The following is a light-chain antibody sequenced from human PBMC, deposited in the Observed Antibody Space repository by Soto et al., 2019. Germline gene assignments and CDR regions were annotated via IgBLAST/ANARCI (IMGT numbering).Light chain of an antibody. CDR2: DAS. CDR3: QQYNTYSRT. CDR1: QSISSW. V-gene: IGKV1-5*01. Sequence: DIQMTQSPSTLPASVGDRVTITCRASQSISSWLAWYQQKPGKAPKFLIYDASNLESGVPSRFSGSGSGTEFTLTISSLQPDDFATYYCQQYNTYSRTFGQGTKVDIK. J-gene: IGKJ1*01.